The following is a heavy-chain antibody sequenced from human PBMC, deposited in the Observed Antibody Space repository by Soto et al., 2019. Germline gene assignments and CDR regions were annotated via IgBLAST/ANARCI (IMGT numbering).Heavy chain of an antibody. Sequence: QVQLVESGGTLVKPGGSLRLSCAASGFTFSDYYMSWIRQAPGKGLQWVSYINSVSTYTKYADSVKGRFTISRDNAKSSLFLQMNSLRAEDTAVYYCARWSDYGDYLFDYWGQGNLVTVSS. D-gene: IGHD4-17*01. CDR2: INSVSTYT. CDR1: GFTFSDYY. J-gene: IGHJ4*02. CDR3: ARWSDYGDYLFDY. V-gene: IGHV3-11*05.